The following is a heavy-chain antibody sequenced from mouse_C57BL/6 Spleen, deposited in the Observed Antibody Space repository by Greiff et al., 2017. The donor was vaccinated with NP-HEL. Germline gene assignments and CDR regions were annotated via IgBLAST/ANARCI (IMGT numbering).Heavy chain of an antibody. D-gene: IGHD1-1*01. Sequence: EVKLVESGEGLVKPGGSLKLSCAASGFTFSSYAMSWVRQTPEKRLEWVAYISSGGDYIYYADTVKGRFTISRDNARNTLYLQMSSLKSEDTAMYYSTRDGNYGRSPWGQGTLVTVSA. CDR3: TRDGNYGRSP. J-gene: IGHJ3*01. V-gene: IGHV5-9-1*02. CDR2: ISSGGDYI. CDR1: GFTFSSYA.